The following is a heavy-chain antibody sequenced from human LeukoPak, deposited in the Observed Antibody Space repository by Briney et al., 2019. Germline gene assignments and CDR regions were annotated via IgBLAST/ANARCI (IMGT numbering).Heavy chain of an antibody. Sequence: GGSLRLSCAASGFTFSSYWMHWVRQAPGKGLVWVSRINSDGSSTSYADSVKGRFTISRDNAKNTLYLQMNSLRAEDTAVYYCARGQGRRFLMATIRYFDYWGQGTLVTVSS. J-gene: IGHJ4*02. CDR1: GFTFSSYW. CDR2: INSDGSST. CDR3: ARGQGRRFLMATIRYFDY. D-gene: IGHD5-24*01. V-gene: IGHV3-74*01.